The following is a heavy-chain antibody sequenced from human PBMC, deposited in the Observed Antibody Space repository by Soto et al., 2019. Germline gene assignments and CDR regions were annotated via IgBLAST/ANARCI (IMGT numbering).Heavy chain of an antibody. CDR3: TTQGFGGLHGLGDG. CDR2: ISNIGFT. J-gene: IGHJ6*02. CDR1: GGSISSINNHFSNHY. D-gene: IGHD3-10*01. Sequence: QVQLQESGPGLVKPSETLSLTCTVSGGSISSINNHFSNHYCSWIRLSPGKGLEWIGYISNIGFTRLHPSLKRRVSISVDTSQNQFPLKLTSVTAPDTAVYYCTTQGFGGLHGLGDGWGQGTTVTVSS. V-gene: IGHV4-61*01.